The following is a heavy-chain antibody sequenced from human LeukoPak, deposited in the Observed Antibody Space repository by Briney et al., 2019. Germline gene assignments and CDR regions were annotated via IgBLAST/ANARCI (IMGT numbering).Heavy chain of an antibody. CDR1: GFTFSSYA. J-gene: IGHJ3*02. CDR2: ISGSGGST. V-gene: IGHV3-23*01. D-gene: IGHD6-13*01. Sequence: GGSLRLSCAASGFTFSSYAMSWVRQAPGKGLEWVSAISGSGGSTYYADSVKGRFTISRDNSKNTLYLQMNSLRAEDTAVYYCAKSRRAKQQLVPGAFDIWGQGTMVTVSS. CDR3: AKSRRAKQQLVPGAFDI.